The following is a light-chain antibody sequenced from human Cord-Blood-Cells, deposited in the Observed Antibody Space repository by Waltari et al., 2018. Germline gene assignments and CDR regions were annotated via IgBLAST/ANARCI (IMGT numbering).Light chain of an antibody. V-gene: IGKV1-13*02. J-gene: IGKJ4*01. Sequence: AIQLTQSPSSLSAFVGDRVTITCRARKGISSALAWYQQKPGKAPKLLNYDASSLESGVPSRISGSGSATDFTLTISRLQPEDFATYCCQQFNSYPLTFGGGTKVEIK. CDR1: KGISSA. CDR3: QQFNSYPLT. CDR2: DAS.